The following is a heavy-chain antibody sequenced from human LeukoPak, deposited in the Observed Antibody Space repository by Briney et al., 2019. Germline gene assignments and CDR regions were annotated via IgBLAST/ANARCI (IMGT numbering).Heavy chain of an antibody. Sequence: SETLSLTCTVSGYSISSGYYWGWIRQPPGKGLEWIGSIYHSGSTYYNPSLKSRVTISVDTSKNQFSLKLSSVTAADTAVYYCASQSSGHDYYDSSGYYFAYWGQGTLVTVSS. CDR1: GYSISSGYY. J-gene: IGHJ4*02. CDR3: ASQSSGHDYYDSSGYYFAY. D-gene: IGHD3-22*01. CDR2: IYHSGST. V-gene: IGHV4-38-2*02.